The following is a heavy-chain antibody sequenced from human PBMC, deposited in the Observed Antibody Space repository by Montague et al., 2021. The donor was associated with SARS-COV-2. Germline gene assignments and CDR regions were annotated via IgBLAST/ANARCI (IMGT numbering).Heavy chain of an antibody. Sequence: SETLSLTCAVSGGSISSSNWWSWVRQPPGKGLEWIGEIYHRGSTNYNPSLQSRVTISVDKSKNQFSLKLSSVTAADTAVYYCAREGLVVRGWFDPWGQGTLVTVSS. J-gene: IGHJ5*02. CDR2: IYHRGST. CDR1: GGSISSSNW. D-gene: IGHD2-15*01. V-gene: IGHV4-4*02. CDR3: AREGLVVRGWFDP.